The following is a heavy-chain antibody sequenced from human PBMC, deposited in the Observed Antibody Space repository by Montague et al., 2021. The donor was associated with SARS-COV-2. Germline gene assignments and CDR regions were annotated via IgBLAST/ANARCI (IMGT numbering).Heavy chain of an antibody. J-gene: IGHJ4*01. CDR2: INDSGIT. CDR1: GDPFIGYY. Sequence: SETLSLTCAVHGDPFIGYYWAWIRQPAGKGLQWIGEINDSGITNRYPSFKSRPTISVDTSKEEFSLTLRSVTAADTAIYYCARARFVIGAGWEGGTTFNGPATISLAPNQAAFSAALRSVSSGARGVYDCAGALLVNLDFWGQGTPVTVSS. D-gene: IGHD1-14*01. V-gene: IGHV4-34*04. CDR3: ARARFVIGAGWEGGTTFNGPATISLAPNQAAFSAALRSVSSGARGVYDCAGALLVNLDF.